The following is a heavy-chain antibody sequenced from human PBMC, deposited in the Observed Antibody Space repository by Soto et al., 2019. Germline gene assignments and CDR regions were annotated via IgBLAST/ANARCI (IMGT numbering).Heavy chain of an antibody. Sequence: PSETLSLTCTVSGGSISSGGYYWSWIRQHPGKGLEWIGYIYYSGSTNYNPSLKSRVTISVDTSKNQFSLKLSSVTAADTAVYYCARGAGGLLRYFDWSGTTPFDYWGQGTLVTVSS. CDR2: IYYSGST. V-gene: IGHV4-31*03. CDR1: GGSISSGGYY. CDR3: ARGAGGLLRYFDWSGTTPFDY. J-gene: IGHJ4*02. D-gene: IGHD3-9*01.